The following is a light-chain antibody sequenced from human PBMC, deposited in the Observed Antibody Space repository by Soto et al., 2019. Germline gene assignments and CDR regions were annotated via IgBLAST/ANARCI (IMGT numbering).Light chain of an antibody. CDR2: DVS. CDR1: QTVGIY. V-gene: IGKV3-11*01. J-gene: IGKJ1*01. Sequence: EIMLTQSPVTLSLSPGERATLSWRASQTVGIYLAWYQQKPGQAPRLLIYDVSNRATGIPARFSGSGSGTDFTLTISSLEPEDFAIYYCQHRSDWPWTFGQGTKVDIK. CDR3: QHRSDWPWT.